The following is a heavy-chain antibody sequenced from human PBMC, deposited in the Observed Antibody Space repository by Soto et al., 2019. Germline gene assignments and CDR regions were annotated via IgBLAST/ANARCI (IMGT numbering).Heavy chain of an antibody. D-gene: IGHD2-15*01. Sequence: TLSLTCTVSGGSISSGGYYWSWIRQHPXKGLEWIGYIYYSGSTYYNPSLKSRVTISVDTSKNQFSLKLSSVTAADTAVYYCAXXXXXXNKXSXYGMDVWSQGTTVTVSS. CDR3: AXXXXXXNKXSXYGMDV. J-gene: IGHJ6*02. CDR1: GGSISSGGYY. CDR2: IYYSGST. V-gene: IGHV4-31*03.